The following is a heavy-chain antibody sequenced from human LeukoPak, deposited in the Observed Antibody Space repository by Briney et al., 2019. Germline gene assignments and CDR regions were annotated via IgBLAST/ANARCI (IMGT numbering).Heavy chain of an antibody. V-gene: IGHV3-30*02. J-gene: IGHJ4*02. Sequence: GGSLRLSCAASGFTFSSYGMHWVRQAPGKGLEWVAFIWYDGSNKYYADSVKGRFTISRDNSKNTLYLQRNSLRAEDTAVYYCAKGGDSSGYEADYWGQGTLVTVSS. CDR1: GFTFSSYG. D-gene: IGHD3-22*01. CDR3: AKGGDSSGYEADY. CDR2: IWYDGSNK.